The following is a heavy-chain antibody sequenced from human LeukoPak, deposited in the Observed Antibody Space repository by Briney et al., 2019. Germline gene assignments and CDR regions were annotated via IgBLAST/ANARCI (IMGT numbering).Heavy chain of an antibody. D-gene: IGHD4-17*01. Sequence: GSLRLSCAASGFTFSSYAMSWVRQAPGKGLEWIGEVNHSGYTNYNPSLKGRVTISVDTSKNQFSLKLSSVTAADTAVYYCARQLYGSDYWGQGTLVTVSS. V-gene: IGHV4-34*01. CDR1: GFTFSSYA. J-gene: IGHJ4*02. CDR2: VNHSGYT. CDR3: ARQLYGSDY.